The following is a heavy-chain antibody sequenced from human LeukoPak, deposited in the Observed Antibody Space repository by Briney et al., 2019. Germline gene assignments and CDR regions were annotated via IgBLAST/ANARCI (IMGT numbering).Heavy chain of an antibody. CDR2: ISSSSSYI. V-gene: IGHV3-21*04. Sequence: GGSLRLSCAASGFTFSSYSMNWVRQAPGKGLEWVSSISSSSSYIYYADSVKGRFTISRDNAKNSLYLQMNSLRAEDTALYYCTRLGTRDGYNLPYWGQGTLVTVSS. D-gene: IGHD5-24*01. CDR3: TRLGTRDGYNLPY. CDR1: GFTFSSYS. J-gene: IGHJ4*02.